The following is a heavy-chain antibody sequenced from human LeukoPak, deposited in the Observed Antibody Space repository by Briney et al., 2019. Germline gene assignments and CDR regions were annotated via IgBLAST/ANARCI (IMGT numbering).Heavy chain of an antibody. CDR2: ISGSGSNT. CDR1: GFTFSNFG. J-gene: IGHJ4*02. CDR3: XXXXGGPVLFEY. Sequence: PGGSLRLSCDTSGFTFSNFGMAWVRQAPGKGLEWVSTISGSGSNTHYADSVTGRFTISRDNSKNSLYLQMNSLRAEDTAVYYCXXXXGGPVLFEYWGQGTLVTVSS. V-gene: IGHV3-23*01.